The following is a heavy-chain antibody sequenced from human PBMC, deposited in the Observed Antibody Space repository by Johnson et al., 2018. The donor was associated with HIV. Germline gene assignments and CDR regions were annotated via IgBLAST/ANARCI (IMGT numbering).Heavy chain of an antibody. D-gene: IGHD3-10*01. CDR2: ISSNGGST. CDR1: GFTFDDYA. V-gene: IGHV3-64*01. CDR3: ARDPFGALDGDAFDI. Sequence: VQLVESGGGLIQPGGSLRLSCAASGFTFDDYAMHWVRQAPGKGLEYVSAISSNGGSTYYANSVKGRFTISRDNSKNTLYLQMNSLRAEDTAVYYCARDPFGALDGDAFDIWGQGTMVTVSS. J-gene: IGHJ3*02.